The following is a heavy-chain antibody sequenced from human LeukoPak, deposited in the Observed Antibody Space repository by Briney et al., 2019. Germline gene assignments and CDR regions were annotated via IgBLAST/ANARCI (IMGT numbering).Heavy chain of an antibody. CDR3: ARDRAGELLSSNWFDP. Sequence: PGGPMRLSCAASGLAFSAYKMHWVRQAPRKGLVWVSRISTDGYTTDYADFVQGRFTASRDNTKNTWSLEMNSLRAEDTAVYYCARDRAGELLSSNWFDPWGQGTLVTVSS. J-gene: IGHJ5*02. V-gene: IGHV3-74*01. CDR1: GLAFSAYK. D-gene: IGHD1-26*01. CDR2: ISTDGYTT.